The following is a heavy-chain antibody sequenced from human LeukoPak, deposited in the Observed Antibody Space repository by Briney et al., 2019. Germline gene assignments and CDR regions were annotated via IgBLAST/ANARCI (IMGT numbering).Heavy chain of an antibody. CDR2: IYYSGST. CDR3: ARVGPSYYFDY. J-gene: IGHJ4*02. V-gene: IGHV4-31*03. Sequence: PSETLSLTCTVSGGSISSGGYYWSWIRQHPGKGLEWIGYIYYSGSTYYNPSLKSRVTISVDTSKNQFSLKLSSVTAADTAVYYCARVGPSYYFDYWGQGTLVTVSS. CDR1: GGSISSGGYY. D-gene: IGHD6-6*01.